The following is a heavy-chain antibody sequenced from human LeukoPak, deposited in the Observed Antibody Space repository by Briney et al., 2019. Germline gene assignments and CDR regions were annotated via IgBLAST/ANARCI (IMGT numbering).Heavy chain of an antibody. V-gene: IGHV1-69*05. CDR2: IIPIFGTA. CDR1: GGTFSSYA. Sequence: SVKVSCKASGGTFSSYAISWVRQAPGQGLEWMGRIIPIFGTANYAQKFQGRVTITTDEFTSTAYMELSSLRSEDTAVYYCARDPDYYDSSGYYYVGPWFDPWGQGTLVTVSS. CDR3: ARDPDYYDSSGYYYVGPWFDP. D-gene: IGHD3-22*01. J-gene: IGHJ5*02.